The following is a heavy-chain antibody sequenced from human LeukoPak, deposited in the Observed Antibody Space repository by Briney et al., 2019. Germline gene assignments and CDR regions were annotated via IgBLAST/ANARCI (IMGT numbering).Heavy chain of an antibody. CDR2: FDPEDGET. CDR1: GYTLNVLS. J-gene: IGHJ4*02. D-gene: IGHD3-22*01. CDR3: ATDSPHDSSGYYLY. Sequence: ASVKVASNVSGYTLNVLSMYWALQAPGTGHEWGGGFDPEDGETIYAQKFQGRVTMTEDTSTDIAYMELSSLRSEDTAVYYCATDSPHDSSGYYLYWGQGTLVTVSS. V-gene: IGHV1-24*01.